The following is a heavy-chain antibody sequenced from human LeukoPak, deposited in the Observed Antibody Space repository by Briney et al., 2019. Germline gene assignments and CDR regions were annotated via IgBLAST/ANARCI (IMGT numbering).Heavy chain of an antibody. CDR2: INHSGST. V-gene: IGHV4-34*01. D-gene: IGHD5-12*01. Sequence: SETLSLTCAVYGGSFSGFFWSWIRLPPGKGLEWIGEINHSGSTNYNPSLKSRVTISVHTSKNQFSLRLSSVTAADTAVYYCARGQWLRSSFDYWGQGTLVTVSS. CDR1: GGSFSGFF. J-gene: IGHJ4*02. CDR3: ARGQWLRSSFDY.